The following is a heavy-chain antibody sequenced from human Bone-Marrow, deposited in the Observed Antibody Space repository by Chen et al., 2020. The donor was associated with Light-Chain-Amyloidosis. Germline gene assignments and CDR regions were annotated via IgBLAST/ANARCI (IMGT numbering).Heavy chain of an antibody. CDR1: GFTLTSYT. Sequence: EVQLVESGGGLVKPGGSLRLSCRASGFTLTSYTMKWVRQAPGKGLEWFSSMTNSGSKIYYADSVKGRCTISRDNAENSVYLQMNSLRVEDTALYYCARGKAVAVFDYGMDVWGQGTTVTVSS. CDR2: MTNSGSKI. V-gene: IGHV3-21*01. J-gene: IGHJ6*02. D-gene: IGHD6-19*01. CDR3: ARGKAVAVFDYGMDV.